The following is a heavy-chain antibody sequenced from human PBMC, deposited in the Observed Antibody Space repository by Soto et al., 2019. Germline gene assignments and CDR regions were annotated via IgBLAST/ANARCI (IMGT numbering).Heavy chain of an antibody. CDR2: IYPIESDA. V-gene: IGHV5-51*01. D-gene: IGHD2-15*01. CDR3: ARGGGSGGSSYSGRFDP. CDR1: GYTFANYW. Sequence: PGESLKISCQGSGYTFANYWIGWVRQMPGKGLELMGIIYPIESDARYSPSFQAQVIISADKSISTAYLQWSSLRASDTATYYCARGGGSGGSSYSGRFDPWGQGTLVTVSS. J-gene: IGHJ5*02.